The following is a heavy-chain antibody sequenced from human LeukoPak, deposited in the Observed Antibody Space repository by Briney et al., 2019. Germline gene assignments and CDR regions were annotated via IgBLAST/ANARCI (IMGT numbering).Heavy chain of an antibody. CDR2: IRGSGDRT. CDR1: GFTFSSYA. Sequence: GGSLRLTCAVSGFTFSSYAMGWVRQAPGKGLEWVSAIRGSGDRTHYADSVKGRFTISRDNSKNTLYLQMNSLRAEDTAVYYCAKDSKIVGATFRSYHYMDVWGKGTAVTVSS. J-gene: IGHJ6*03. D-gene: IGHD1-26*01. CDR3: AKDSKIVGATFRSYHYMDV. V-gene: IGHV3-23*01.